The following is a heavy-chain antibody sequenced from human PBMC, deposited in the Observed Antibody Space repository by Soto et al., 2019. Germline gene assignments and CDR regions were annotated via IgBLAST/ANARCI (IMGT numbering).Heavy chain of an antibody. CDR2: ASGSGSGT. CDR1: GFTFSDYA. V-gene: IGHV3-23*01. Sequence: PVGSLRLSCAASGFTFSDYAMAWVRQAPGKGLEWVSSASGSGSGTYYADSVKGRFTISRDNSKNTLFLHMTNLRAGDTALYFCAKGRHGVAAAPDSWGQRTLVTVSS. D-gene: IGHD4-17*01. J-gene: IGHJ4*02. CDR3: AKGRHGVAAAPDS.